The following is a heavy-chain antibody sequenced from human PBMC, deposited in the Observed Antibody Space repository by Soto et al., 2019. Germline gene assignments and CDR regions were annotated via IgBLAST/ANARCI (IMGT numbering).Heavy chain of an antibody. CDR3: ARGTRPLLRFLGFDY. CDR1: GGSISSGGYY. J-gene: IGHJ4*02. V-gene: IGHV4-31*03. D-gene: IGHD3-3*01. CDR2: IYYSGST. Sequence: PSETLSLTCTVSGGSISSGGYYWSWIRQHPGKGLEWIGYIYYSGSTYYNPSLKSRVTISVDTSKNQFSLKLSSVTAADTAVYYCARGTRPLLRFLGFDYWGQGTLVTVSS.